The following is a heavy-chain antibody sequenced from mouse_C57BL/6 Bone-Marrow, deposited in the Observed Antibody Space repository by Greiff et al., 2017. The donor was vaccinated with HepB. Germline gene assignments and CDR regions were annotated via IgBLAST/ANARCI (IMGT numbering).Heavy chain of an antibody. Sequence: VQLKESGPVLVKPGASVKMSCKASGYTFTDYYMNWVKQSHGKSLEWIGVINPYNGGTSYNQKFKGKATLTVDKSSSTAYMELNSLTSEDSAVYYCARAYYYGSSYVDYWGQGTTLTVSS. V-gene: IGHV1-19*01. CDR3: ARAYYYGSSYVDY. CDR1: GYTFTDYY. J-gene: IGHJ2*01. D-gene: IGHD1-1*01. CDR2: INPYNGGT.